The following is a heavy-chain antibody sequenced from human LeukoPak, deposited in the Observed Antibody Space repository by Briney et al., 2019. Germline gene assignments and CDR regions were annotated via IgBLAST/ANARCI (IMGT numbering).Heavy chain of an antibody. J-gene: IGHJ6*03. Sequence: GGSLRLSCAASGFTFSSYTMNWVRQAPGKGLEWVSSITSSSIYIYYADSLKGRFTISRDNAKNSLYLQMNSLRAEDTAVYYCARDAATRSGRLYYYYMDVWGKGTTVTISS. D-gene: IGHD2-15*01. CDR1: GFTFSSYT. CDR2: ITSSSIYI. V-gene: IGHV3-21*01. CDR3: ARDAATRSGRLYYYYMDV.